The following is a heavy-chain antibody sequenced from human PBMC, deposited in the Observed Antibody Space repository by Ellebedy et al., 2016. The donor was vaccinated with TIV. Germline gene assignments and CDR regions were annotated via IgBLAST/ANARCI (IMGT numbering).Heavy chain of an antibody. CDR2: ISSSSNI. CDR3: ARGIYGSGSIDY. V-gene: IGHV3-48*01. D-gene: IGHD3-10*01. CDR1: GFTFSTYA. J-gene: IGHJ4*02. Sequence: PGGSLRLSCAASGFTFSTYAMHWVRQAPGKGLEWVSYISSSSNIYYADSVKGRFTISRDNAKNSLYLQMNSLRAEDTAVYYCARGIYGSGSIDYWGQGTLVTVSS.